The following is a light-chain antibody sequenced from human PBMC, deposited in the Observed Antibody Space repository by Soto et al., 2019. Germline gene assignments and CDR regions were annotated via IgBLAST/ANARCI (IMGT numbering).Light chain of an antibody. CDR1: QSISSY. J-gene: IGKJ4*01. V-gene: IGKV1-39*01. CDR3: QQTYSTPLT. CDR2: AAS. Sequence: DIQMTQSPFSLSASVGDRVTITCRASQSISSYLNWYQQKPGKAPKFLIYAASSLQSGVPSRFSGSGSGTDFTLTISSLQPEDFATYYCQQTYSTPLTFGGGTKVEIK.